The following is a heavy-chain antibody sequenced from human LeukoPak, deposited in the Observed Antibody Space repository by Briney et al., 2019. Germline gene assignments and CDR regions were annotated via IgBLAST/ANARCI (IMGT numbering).Heavy chain of an antibody. V-gene: IGHV3-48*01. CDR2: ISSDSRNI. Sequence: GGSLRLSCVASGFTFRTYRMHWVRQAPGKGLEWVSYISSDSRNIYYADSVKGRFTISRDDAKNSLFLHMNSLRSEDTAVYYCARAFYSSSWAPLDFWGQGTLLTVSS. CDR3: ARAFYSSSWAPLDF. CDR1: GFTFRTYR. J-gene: IGHJ4*02. D-gene: IGHD6-13*01.